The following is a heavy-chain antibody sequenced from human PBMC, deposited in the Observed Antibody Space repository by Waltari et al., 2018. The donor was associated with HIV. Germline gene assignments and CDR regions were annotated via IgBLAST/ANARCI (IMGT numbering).Heavy chain of an antibody. CDR2: NFYNEH. CDR1: RDSVTSGQRY. Sequence: QVHLEESRPGLVRPSETLSLTCTVSRDSVTSGQRYGSWIRQPPGKGQEWIGYNFYNEHQPSLEYNRSLESRVTISVATSRNHVSMNLTSGTTADAALYFCASGRILTGYWGTDYYYGMDVWGQGTTVAVSS. J-gene: IGHJ6*01. D-gene: IGHD3-9*01. CDR3: ASGRILTGYWGTDYYYGMDV. V-gene: IGHV4-61*03.